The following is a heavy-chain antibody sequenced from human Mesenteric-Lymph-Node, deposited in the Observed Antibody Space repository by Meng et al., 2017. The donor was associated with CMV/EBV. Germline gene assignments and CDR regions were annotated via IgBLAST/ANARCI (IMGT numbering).Heavy chain of an antibody. J-gene: IGHJ4*02. V-gene: IGHV6-1*01. CDR3: ARSAAGHNDY. D-gene: IGHD6-13*01. CDR2: TYYRSKWYN. CDR1: GASVSSHSAA. Sequence: AISGASVSSHSAAWYWIRQSPSRGLEWLGRTYYRSKWYNDYAVSVKSRIAINPDTSKNQFSLQLNSVTPEDTAVYYCARSAAGHNDYWGLGTLVTVSS.